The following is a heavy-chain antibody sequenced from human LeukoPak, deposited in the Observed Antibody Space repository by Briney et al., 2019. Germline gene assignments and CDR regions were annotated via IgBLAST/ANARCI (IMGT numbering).Heavy chain of an antibody. D-gene: IGHD3-3*01. CDR2: ISGSGGTT. J-gene: IGHJ6*02. V-gene: IGHV3-23*01. CDR1: GFTFNTYA. Sequence: GSLRLSCAASGFTFNTYAMNWVRQTPGKGLEWVSAISGSGGTTYYADSVKGRFTISRDNSKNTLSLQMNSLRAEDTAVYYCAKDSDFWSGYYLYYYYGMDVWDQGTTVTVSS. CDR3: AKDSDFWSGYYLYYYYGMDV.